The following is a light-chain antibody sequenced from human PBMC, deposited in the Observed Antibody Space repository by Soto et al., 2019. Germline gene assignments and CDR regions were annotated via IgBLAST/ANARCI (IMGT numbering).Light chain of an antibody. Sequence: QPVLTQPPSASGTPGQRVTISCSGSSSNIGGNTVNWYQQLPGTAPKLLIYSNNQLPSGVPDRFSGSKSGTSASLAISGLQSENEADYYCAAWDDSLNGPVFGGGTKVTVL. V-gene: IGLV1-44*01. CDR3: AAWDDSLNGPV. J-gene: IGLJ3*02. CDR2: SNN. CDR1: SSNIGGNT.